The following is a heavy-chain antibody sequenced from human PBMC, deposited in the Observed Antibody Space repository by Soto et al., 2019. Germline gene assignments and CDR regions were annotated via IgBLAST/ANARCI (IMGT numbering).Heavy chain of an antibody. CDR1: GGSISSYY. J-gene: IGHJ4*02. Sequence: QVQLQESGPGLVKPSETLSLTCTVSGGSISSYYWSWIRQPPGKGLEWIGYIYYSGSTNYNPSLQSRITISVDTSKTQFALKLSSVTAADTAVYYCARALKWQWLAHFDYWGQGTLVTVSS. D-gene: IGHD6-19*01. CDR3: ARALKWQWLAHFDY. V-gene: IGHV4-59*01. CDR2: IYYSGST.